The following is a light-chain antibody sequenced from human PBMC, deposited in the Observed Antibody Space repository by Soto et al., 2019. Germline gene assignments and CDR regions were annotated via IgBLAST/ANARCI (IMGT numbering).Light chain of an antibody. J-gene: IGLJ2*01. V-gene: IGLV2-8*01. CDR1: SSDVGNYNY. CDR3: TSYAAGKNVV. Sequence: QSALTQPPSASGSPGQSVTISCTGTSSDVGNYNYVSWYQQHPGKAPKLMIYEVTKRTSGVPDSFSGSKSGNTASLTVSGLQAEDEAEYYCTSYAAGKNVVFGGGTKVTVL. CDR2: EVT.